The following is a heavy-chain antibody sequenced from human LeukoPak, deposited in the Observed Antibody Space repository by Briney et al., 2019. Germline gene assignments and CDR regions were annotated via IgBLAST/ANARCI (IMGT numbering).Heavy chain of an antibody. Sequence: GGSLRLSCAASGFTFSSYAMSWVRQAPGKGLEWVSAISGSGGSTYYADSVKGRFTISRDNSKNTLYLQMNSLRAEDTAVYYCAKEGVVVIIGLGSNTGYFDYWGQGTLVTVSS. CDR2: ISGSGGST. V-gene: IGHV3-23*01. CDR3: AKEGVVVIIGLGSNTGYFDY. D-gene: IGHD3-22*01. J-gene: IGHJ4*02. CDR1: GFTFSSYA.